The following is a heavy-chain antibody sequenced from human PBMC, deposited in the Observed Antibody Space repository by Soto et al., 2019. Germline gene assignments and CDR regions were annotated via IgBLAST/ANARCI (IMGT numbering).Heavy chain of an antibody. D-gene: IGHD3-9*01. Sequence: ASVKVSCKASGYTFARYGFSWVRQAPGQGLEWMGWISGDNGHTNYAQKFQDRVTMAIDTSTSTAYMELRSLRSYDTAVYYCAREALPDYEILTGYYSTFYGLDVWGQGTTVTVSS. V-gene: IGHV1-18*01. CDR3: AREALPDYEILTGYYSTFYGLDV. J-gene: IGHJ6*02. CDR1: GYTFARYG. CDR2: ISGDNGHT.